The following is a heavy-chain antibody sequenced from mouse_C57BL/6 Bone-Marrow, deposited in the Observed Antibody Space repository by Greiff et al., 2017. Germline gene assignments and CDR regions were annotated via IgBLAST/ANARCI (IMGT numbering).Heavy chain of an antibody. CDR1: GFTFSSYG. V-gene: IGHV5-6*01. Sequence: EVMLVESGGDLVKPGGSLKLSCAASGFTFSSYGMSWVRQTPDKRLEWVATISSGGSYTYYPDSVKGRFTISRDNAKNTLYLQMSSLKSEDTAMYYCARHNYWGQGTTLTVSS. J-gene: IGHJ2*01. CDR2: ISSGGSYT. CDR3: ARHNY.